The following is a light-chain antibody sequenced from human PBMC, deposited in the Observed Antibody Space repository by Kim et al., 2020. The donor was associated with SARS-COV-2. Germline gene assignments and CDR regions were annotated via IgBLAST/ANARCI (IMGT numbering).Light chain of an antibody. Sequence: PGKTATITRRRAHIATGSVHCYQHHPAPAPVVVIYYESDRPPGIPERFSAADSGNTATLTISRVEAGDEADYDGQVWDRRSETQVFGGGTQLTVL. V-gene: IGLV3-21*01. CDR1: HIATGS. J-gene: IGLJ3*02. CDR2: YES. CDR3: QVWDRRSETQV.